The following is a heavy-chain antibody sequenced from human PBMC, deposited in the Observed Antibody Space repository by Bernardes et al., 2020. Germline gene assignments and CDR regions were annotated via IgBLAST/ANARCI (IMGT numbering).Heavy chain of an antibody. D-gene: IGHD5-18*01. J-gene: IGHJ4*02. CDR1: GGSISSYY. V-gene: IGHV4-59*01. CDR3: ARGYSYGYGYFDY. Sequence: SETLSLTCTVSGGSISSYYWSWIRQPPGKGLEWIGYIYYSGSTNYNPSLKSRVTISVDTSKNQFSLKLSSVTAADTAVYYCARGYSYGYGYFDYGGQGTLVTVSS. CDR2: IYYSGST.